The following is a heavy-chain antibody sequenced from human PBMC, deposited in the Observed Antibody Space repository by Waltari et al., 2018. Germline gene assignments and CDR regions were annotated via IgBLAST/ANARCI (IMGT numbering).Heavy chain of an antibody. V-gene: IGHV4-34*01. J-gene: IGHJ4*02. CDR1: GGSFSGYY. D-gene: IGHD6-13*01. CDR3: ARDIAAAGTH. Sequence: QVQLQQWGAGLLKPSETLSLTCAVYGGSFSGYYWSWIRQPPGKGLEWIGEINHSGSTNYNPSLKSRVTISVDTSKNQFSLKLSSVTAADTAVYYRARDIAAAGTHWGQGTLVTVSS. CDR2: INHSGST.